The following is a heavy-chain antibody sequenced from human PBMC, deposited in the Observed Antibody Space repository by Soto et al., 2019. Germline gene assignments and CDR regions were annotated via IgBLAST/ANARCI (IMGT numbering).Heavy chain of an antibody. V-gene: IGHV1-18*01. CDR3: ARTPGVAGDNAFDI. CDR2: ISAYNGNT. J-gene: IGHJ3*02. D-gene: IGHD6-19*01. CDR1: GYTFTSYG. Sequence: ASVKVSCKASGYTFTSYGISWVRQAPGRGLEWMGWISAYNGNTNYAQKLQGRVTMTTDTSTSTAYMELRSLRSDDTAVYYCARTPGVAGDNAFDIWGQGTMVTVSS.